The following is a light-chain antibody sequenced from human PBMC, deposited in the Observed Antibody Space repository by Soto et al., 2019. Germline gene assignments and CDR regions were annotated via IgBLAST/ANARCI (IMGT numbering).Light chain of an antibody. CDR3: SSYGGSNNLL. CDR1: SGDIGSYNR. CDR2: EVT. Sequence: QSVLTQPASVSGSPGQSITISCTGTSGDIGSYNRVSWYQQHPGKAPKLIIYEVTDRPSGVSNRFSGSKSGNTASLTVSGLQAEDEADYYCSSYGGSNNLLFGGGTKLTVL. J-gene: IGLJ2*01. V-gene: IGLV2-14*01.